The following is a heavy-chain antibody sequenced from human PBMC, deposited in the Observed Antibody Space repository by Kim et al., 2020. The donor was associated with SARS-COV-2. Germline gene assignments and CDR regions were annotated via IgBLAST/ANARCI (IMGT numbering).Heavy chain of an antibody. Sequence: SQTLSLTCAVYGGSFSGYYWSWIRQPPGKGLEWIGEINHSGSTNYNPSLKSRVTISVDTSKNQFSLKLSSVTAADTAVYYCARESRRSYSIGVDFDYWGQGTLVTDSS. CDR3: ARESRRSYSIGVDFDY. CDR1: GGSFSGYY. D-gene: IGHD1-26*01. V-gene: IGHV4-34*01. J-gene: IGHJ4*02. CDR2: INHSGST.